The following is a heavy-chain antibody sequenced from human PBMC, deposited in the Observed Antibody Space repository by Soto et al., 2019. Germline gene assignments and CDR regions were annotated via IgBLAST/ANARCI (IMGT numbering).Heavy chain of an antibody. CDR2: IYYSGST. CDR3: ARRLYYDSSGFAGGATDF. Sequence: SETLSLTCTVSGGSISSSSYYWGWIRQPPGKGLEWIGSIYYSGSTYYNPSLKSRVTISVDTSKNQFSLKLSSVTAADTAVYYCARRLYYDSSGFAGGATDFWGQGITVTVSS. D-gene: IGHD3-22*01. J-gene: IGHJ6*02. CDR1: GGSISSSSYY. V-gene: IGHV4-39*01.